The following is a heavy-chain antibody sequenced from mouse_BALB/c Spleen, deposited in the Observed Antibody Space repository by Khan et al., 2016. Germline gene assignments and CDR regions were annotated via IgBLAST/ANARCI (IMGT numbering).Heavy chain of an antibody. CDR2: ILPGSGSS. CDR1: GYTFSSYW. CDR3: ARNWAVDY. J-gene: IGHJ2*01. V-gene: IGHV1-9*01. Sequence: QVQLQQSGAELMKPGASVKISCRATGYTFSSYWIEWIKQRPGHGLEWIGQILPGSGSSHYNENFKGKATFTADTSSNTAYMQLSSLTSEDSAVYYGARNWAVDYWGQGTTLTVSS. D-gene: IGHD4-1*01.